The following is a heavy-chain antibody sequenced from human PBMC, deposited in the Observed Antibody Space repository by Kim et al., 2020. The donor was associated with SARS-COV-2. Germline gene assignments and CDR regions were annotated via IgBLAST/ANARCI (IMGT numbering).Heavy chain of an antibody. Sequence: SETLSLTCTVSGGSISSSNYYWGWIRQPPGKGLEWIGTMHYIGSTYYNPSLKSRVAISVDTSKNQLSLKLSSVTAADTAIYYCASGRQVRGVYNWFDPWGQGTLVTVSS. J-gene: IGHJ5*02. V-gene: IGHV4-39*07. CDR1: GGSISSSNYY. CDR2: MHYIGST. CDR3: ASGRQVRGVYNWFDP. D-gene: IGHD3-10*01.